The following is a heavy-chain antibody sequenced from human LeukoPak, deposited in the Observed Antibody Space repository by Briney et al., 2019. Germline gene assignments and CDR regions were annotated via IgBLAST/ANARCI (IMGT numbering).Heavy chain of an antibody. J-gene: IGHJ4*02. CDR2: IYYSGST. V-gene: IGHV4-30-4*01. D-gene: IGHD3-22*01. Sequence: SQTLSPTCTVSGGSISSGGYYWSWIRQPPGQGLEWIGYIYYSGSTYYNPSPKSRVTISVDTSKNQFSLKLSSVTAADTAVYYCAGSSGYYYVYWGQGTLVTVSS. CDR3: AGSSGYYYVY. CDR1: GGSISSGGYY.